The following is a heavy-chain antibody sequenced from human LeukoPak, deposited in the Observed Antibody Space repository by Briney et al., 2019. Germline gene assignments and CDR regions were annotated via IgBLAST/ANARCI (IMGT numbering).Heavy chain of an antibody. V-gene: IGHV4-59*01. J-gene: IGHJ3*02. Sequence: PSETLSLTCTVSGGSISSYYWSWIRQPPGKGLEWIGYIYYSGSTNYNPSLTSRVTISVDTSKHQFSLKLSSVTAADTAVYYCARASKVVVITSGAFDIWGQGTMVTVSS. D-gene: IGHD3-22*01. CDR3: ARASKVVVITSGAFDI. CDR2: IYYSGST. CDR1: GGSISSYY.